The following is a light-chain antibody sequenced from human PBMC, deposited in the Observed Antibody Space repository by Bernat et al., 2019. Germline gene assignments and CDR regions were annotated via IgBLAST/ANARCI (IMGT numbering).Light chain of an antibody. CDR2: DVS. V-gene: IGLV2-11*01. CDR3: CSYAGSYIRYV. J-gene: IGLJ1*01. CDR1: SSDVGGYNS. Sequence: QSALTQPRSVSGSPGQSVTIPCTGTSSDVGGYNSVSWYQQHPGKAPKLRIYDVSKGPSGVPARFSGSKSGNTASLTISALQAEDEADYYCCSYAGSYIRYVFGTGTKLTVL.